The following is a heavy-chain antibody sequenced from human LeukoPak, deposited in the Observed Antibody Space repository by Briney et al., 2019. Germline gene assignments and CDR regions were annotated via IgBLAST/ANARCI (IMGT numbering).Heavy chain of an antibody. J-gene: IGHJ2*01. CDR2: ISGDGRYS. Sequence: GGSLRLSCAASGFTFDDYAMHWVRQVPGKGLEWVSLISGDGRYSNYTGSVKGRFTISRDNSKKSLYLQMNSLRAEDMALYYCAKASADWYFDLWGRGTLVTVSS. D-gene: IGHD2-2*01. V-gene: IGHV3-43*02. CDR3: AKASADWYFDL. CDR1: GFTFDDYA.